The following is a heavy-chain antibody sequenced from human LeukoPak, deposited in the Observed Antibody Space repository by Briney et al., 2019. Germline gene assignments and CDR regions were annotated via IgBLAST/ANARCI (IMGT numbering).Heavy chain of an antibody. Sequence: GGSLRLSCAASGFTVSSIYMSWVRRAPGKGLEWVSVIYSTGNTYYADSVRGRFTISRDNSKNTVYLQMDSLRAEDTAVYYCARDRDPYMDVWGKGTTVTVSS. D-gene: IGHD3-10*01. CDR3: ARDRDPYMDV. CDR2: IYSTGNT. J-gene: IGHJ6*03. CDR1: GFTVSSIY. V-gene: IGHV3-53*01.